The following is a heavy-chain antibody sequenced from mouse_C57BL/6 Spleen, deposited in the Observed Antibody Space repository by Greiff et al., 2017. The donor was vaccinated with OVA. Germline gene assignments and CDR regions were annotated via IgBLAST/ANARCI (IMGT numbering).Heavy chain of an antibody. V-gene: IGHV1-64*01. Sequence: QVQLKQPGAELVKPGASVKLSCKASGYTFTSYWMHWVKQRPGQGLEWIGMIHPNSGSTNYNEKFKSKATLTVDKSSSTAYMQLSSLTSEDSAVYYCARTLYDYDGYWYFDVWGTGTTVTVSS. CDR3: ARTLYDYDGYWYFDV. D-gene: IGHD2-4*01. J-gene: IGHJ1*03. CDR1: GYTFTSYW. CDR2: IHPNSGST.